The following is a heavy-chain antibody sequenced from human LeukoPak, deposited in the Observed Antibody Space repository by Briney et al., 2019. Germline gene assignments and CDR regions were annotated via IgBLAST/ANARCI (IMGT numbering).Heavy chain of an antibody. V-gene: IGHV7-4-1*02. D-gene: IGHD3-22*01. J-gene: IGHJ4*02. CDR3: ARDPTRSPGGGFFSPLGY. CDR1: GYTFTSYD. CDR2: INTNTATP. Sequence: ASVKVSCTASGYTFTSYDINWVRQATGQGLEWMGWINTNTATPMYAQGFSGRFVFSLDVSDSTAYLHINSLEAGDTAVYYCARDPTRSPGGGFFSPLGYWGQGLLVTVSS.